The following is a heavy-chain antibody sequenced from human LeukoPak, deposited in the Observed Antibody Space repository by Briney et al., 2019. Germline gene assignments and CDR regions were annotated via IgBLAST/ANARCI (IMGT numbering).Heavy chain of an antibody. CDR3: ARDGATIFGVVTPNDAFDI. CDR1: GFTFSSYA. D-gene: IGHD3-3*01. Sequence: GGSLRLSCAASGFTFSSYAMHWVRQAPGKGLEWVAVISYDGSNKYYADSVKGRFTISRDNSKNTLYLQMNSLRAEDTAVYYCARDGATIFGVVTPNDAFDIWGQGTMVTVSS. J-gene: IGHJ3*02. V-gene: IGHV3-30-3*01. CDR2: ISYDGSNK.